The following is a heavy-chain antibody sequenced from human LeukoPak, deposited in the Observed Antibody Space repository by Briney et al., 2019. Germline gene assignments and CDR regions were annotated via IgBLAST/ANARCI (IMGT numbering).Heavy chain of an antibody. J-gene: IGHJ2*01. Sequence: KPSETLSLTCTVSGGSISSYYWTWIRQPPGKGLEWIGYIYYSGSTNSNSSLKSRVTTSLGTSKSQFSLKLSSVTAADTAIYYCARTFGRGPRYFDLWGRGTLVTVSS. D-gene: IGHD3/OR15-3a*01. CDR2: IYYSGST. CDR3: ARTFGRGPRYFDL. CDR1: GGSISSYY. V-gene: IGHV4-59*01.